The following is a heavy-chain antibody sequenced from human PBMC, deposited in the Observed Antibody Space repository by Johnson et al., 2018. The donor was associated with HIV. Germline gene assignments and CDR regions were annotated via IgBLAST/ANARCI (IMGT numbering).Heavy chain of an antibody. J-gene: IGHJ3*01. D-gene: IGHD5-18*01. CDR1: GFTFSNYG. CDR2: IWYDGSNK. Sequence: QVQLVESGGGVVQPGGSLRLSCAASGFTFSNYGMHWVRQAPGKGLEWVAVIWYDGSNKYYADSVKGRSAISRDNSKNTFYLQMNTVRAEDTAVYYCARDGGYSYFAFDLWGQGTVVTVSS. CDR3: ARDGGYSYFAFDL. V-gene: IGHV3-33*01.